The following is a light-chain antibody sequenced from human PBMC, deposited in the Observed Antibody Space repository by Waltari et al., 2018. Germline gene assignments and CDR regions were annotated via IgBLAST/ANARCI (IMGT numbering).Light chain of an antibody. Sequence: QSVLTQPPSASGTPGQRVTISCSGSSANIGSNPVNWYQQLPGTAPKLLINKNSQRPSGVPDRFSGSKSGTSASLAISGLLSDDEAEYYCAAWDDSLSGYVFGTGTNVSVL. CDR2: KNS. CDR1: SANIGSNP. V-gene: IGLV1-44*01. CDR3: AAWDDSLSGYV. J-gene: IGLJ1*01.